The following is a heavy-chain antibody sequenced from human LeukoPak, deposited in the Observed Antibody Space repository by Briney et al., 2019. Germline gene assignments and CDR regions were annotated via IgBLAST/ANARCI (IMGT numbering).Heavy chain of an antibody. J-gene: IGHJ4*02. Sequence: SGPTLVNPTQTLTLTCTFSGFSLSTSGVGVGWIRQPPGKALEWLALIYWNDDKHYSPSLKSRLTITKDTYKNQVVLTMTNMDPVDTATYYCAHRLTRYSGYDYFPDYWGQGTLVTVSS. CDR2: IYWNDDK. D-gene: IGHD5-12*01. CDR3: AHRLTRYSGYDYFPDY. CDR1: GFSLSTSGVG. V-gene: IGHV2-5*01.